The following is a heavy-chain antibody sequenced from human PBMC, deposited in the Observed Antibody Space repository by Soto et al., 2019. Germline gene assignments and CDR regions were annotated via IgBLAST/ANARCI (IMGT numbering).Heavy chain of an antibody. CDR1: GYRFTNSW. CDR3: ARLGYGNYFDY. J-gene: IGHJ4*02. CDR2: IDPSDSYT. Sequence: PGESLKISCKGSGYRFTNSWITWVRQMPGKGLEWMGRIDPSDSYTNYSPSFQGHVTIAVDKSISTAYLQWSSLKASDTAIYYCARLGYGNYFDYWGQGTLVTVSS. V-gene: IGHV5-10-1*01. D-gene: IGHD1-1*01.